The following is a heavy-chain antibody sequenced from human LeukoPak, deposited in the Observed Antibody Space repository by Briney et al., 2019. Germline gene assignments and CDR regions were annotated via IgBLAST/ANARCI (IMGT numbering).Heavy chain of an antibody. Sequence: GSLRLSCAASGFTVSSNYMSWIRQPPGKGLEWIGEINHSGSTNYNPSLKSRVTISVDTSKNQFSLKLSSVTAADTAVYYCASVDSSGYYYWGQGTLVTVSS. J-gene: IGHJ4*02. V-gene: IGHV4-34*01. CDR3: ASVDSSGYYY. CDR1: GFTVSSNY. CDR2: INHSGST. D-gene: IGHD3-22*01.